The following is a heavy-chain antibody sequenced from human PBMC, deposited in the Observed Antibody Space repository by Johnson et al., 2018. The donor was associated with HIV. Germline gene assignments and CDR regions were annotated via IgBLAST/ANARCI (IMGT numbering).Heavy chain of an antibody. CDR1: GFTFSDYY. CDR3: ARDRLWFGESDAFDI. Sequence: QVQLVESGGGLVKPGGSLRLSCAASGFTFSDYYISWIRQAPGKGLAWVSYISSSGSTIYYADSVTGRFTISRDNAKNSLYLQMNSLRAEDTAVYYCARDRLWFGESDAFDIWGQGTMVTVSS. J-gene: IGHJ3*02. CDR2: ISSSGSTI. D-gene: IGHD3-10*01. V-gene: IGHV3-11*04.